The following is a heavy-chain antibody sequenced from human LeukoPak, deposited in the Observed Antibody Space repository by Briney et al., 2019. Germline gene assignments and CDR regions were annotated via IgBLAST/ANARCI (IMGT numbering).Heavy chain of an antibody. CDR2: ISSSSGYI. Sequence: GGSLRLSCAASGFTFSSYAMSWVRQAPGKGLEWVSSISSSSGYIYYADSVKVRFTISRDNAKNSLYLQMNSLRAEDTAAYYCAGRPLEQQLWGQGTLVTVSS. D-gene: IGHD6-13*01. J-gene: IGHJ4*02. V-gene: IGHV3-21*01. CDR3: AGRPLEQQL. CDR1: GFTFSSYA.